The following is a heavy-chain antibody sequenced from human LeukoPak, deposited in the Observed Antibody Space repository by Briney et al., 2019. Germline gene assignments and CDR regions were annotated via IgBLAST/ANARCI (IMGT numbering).Heavy chain of an antibody. CDR3: AKRRSSWNGPREYYFDY. CDR2: ISGSGGTT. D-gene: IGHD2/OR15-2a*01. V-gene: IGHV3-23*01. CDR1: GFTFTSYA. J-gene: IGHJ4*02. Sequence: GGSLRLSCAASGFTFTSYAMSWVRQAPGKGLEWVSTISGSGGTTYYADSVKGRFTISRDNSKNSLYLQMNSLRAGDTAVYYCAKRRSSWNGPREYYFDYWGQGILVTVSS.